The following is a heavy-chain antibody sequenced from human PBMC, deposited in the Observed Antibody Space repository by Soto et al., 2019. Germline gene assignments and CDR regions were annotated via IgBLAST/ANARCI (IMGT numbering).Heavy chain of an antibody. V-gene: IGHV2-70*04. Sequence: SGPTLVNPTQTLTLTCTVSGFSLSGSGMRVTWIRQPPGKALEWLARIDWEDTKLYSTSLKTRLTISKDTSKNQVVLTMTNVDPADTGTYYCARTFYGMDVWGQGTTVTVSS. CDR2: IDWEDTK. CDR3: ARTFYGMDV. J-gene: IGHJ6*02. CDR1: GFSLSGSGMR.